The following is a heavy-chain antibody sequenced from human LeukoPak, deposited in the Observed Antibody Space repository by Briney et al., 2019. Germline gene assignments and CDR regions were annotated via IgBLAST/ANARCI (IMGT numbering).Heavy chain of an antibody. CDR1: GGTFSSYA. CDR3: ARVLGERWSGYIPHYYYYMDV. D-gene: IGHD3-3*01. CDR2: IIPIFGTA. J-gene: IGHJ6*03. V-gene: IGHV1-69*13. Sequence: SVKVSCKASGGTFSSYAISWVRQAPGQGLEWMGRIIPIFGTANYAQKFQGRVTITADESTSTAYMELSSLRSEDTAVYYCARVLGERWSGYIPHYYYYMDVWGKGTTVTVSS.